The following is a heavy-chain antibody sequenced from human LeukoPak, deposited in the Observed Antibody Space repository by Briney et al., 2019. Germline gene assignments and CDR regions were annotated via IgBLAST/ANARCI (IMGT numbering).Heavy chain of an antibody. Sequence: GGSLRLSCAASGFPFSEFSLHWVRQAPGKGLEWVAVVWYDGTRKYYADSVKGRFIISKDDSRDTLYLQMSSLRADDTAVYYCARGDGDYGDYYFDYWGRGVLVTVSS. CDR2: VWYDGTRK. D-gene: IGHD4-17*01. J-gene: IGHJ4*02. CDR1: GFPFSEFS. V-gene: IGHV3-33*01. CDR3: ARGDGDYGDYYFDY.